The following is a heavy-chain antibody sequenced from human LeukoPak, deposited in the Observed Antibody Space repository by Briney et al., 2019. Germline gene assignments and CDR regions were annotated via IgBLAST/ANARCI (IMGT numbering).Heavy chain of an antibody. CDR3: ARPDSSGYSLDY. J-gene: IGHJ4*02. Sequence: GESLKISCKGSGYRFTSYWFGWVRQMPGKGLEWMGIIYPGDPDTRYSPSFQGQVTISADKSVSTAYLQWSSLKASGTAMYYCARPDSSGYSLDYWGQGTLVTVSS. CDR2: IYPGDPDT. CDR1: GYRFTSYW. V-gene: IGHV5-51*01. D-gene: IGHD3-22*01.